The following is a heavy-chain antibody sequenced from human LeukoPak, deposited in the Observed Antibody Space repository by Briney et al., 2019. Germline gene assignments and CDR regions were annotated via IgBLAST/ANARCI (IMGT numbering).Heavy chain of an antibody. CDR1: GYSFTSYW. CDR2: IYPGDSDT. V-gene: IGHV5-51*01. Sequence: GESLKISCKGSGYSFTSYWIGWVRQMPGKGLEWMGIIYPGDSDTRYSPSFQGQVIISADKSISTAYLQWSSLKASDTAMYYCARRGYSGYDLSGLDYWGQGTLVTVSS. D-gene: IGHD5-12*01. CDR3: ARRGYSGYDLSGLDY. J-gene: IGHJ4*02.